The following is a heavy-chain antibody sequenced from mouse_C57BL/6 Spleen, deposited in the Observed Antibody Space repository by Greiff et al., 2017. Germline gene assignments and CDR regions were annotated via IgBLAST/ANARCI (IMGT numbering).Heavy chain of an antibody. J-gene: IGHJ4*01. D-gene: IGHD1-1*01. CDR3: ARGPITTVVGAMDY. CDR1: GYTFTDYY. Sequence: EVQLQQSGPELVKPGASVKISCKASGYTFTDYYMNWVKQSHGKSLEWIGDINPNNGGTSYNQKFKGKATLTVDKSSSTAYMELRSLTSEDSAVYYCARGPITTVVGAMDYWGQGTSVTVSS. CDR2: INPNNGGT. V-gene: IGHV1-26*01.